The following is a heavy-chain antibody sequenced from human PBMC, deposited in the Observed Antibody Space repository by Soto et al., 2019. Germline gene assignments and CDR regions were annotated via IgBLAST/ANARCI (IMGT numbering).Heavy chain of an antibody. D-gene: IGHD3-10*02. CDR3: ARHVRGAVTMNWFDP. CDR1: GGSIISSNFY. Sequence: LSLTCTVSGGSIISSNFYWGWIRQPPGKGLEWIGSVEYGGSTYDNPSLKSRVTLSADTSKNQFSLKLTSVTAADTAIYYCARHVRGAVTMNWFDPWGHGTLVTVSS. CDR2: VEYGGST. J-gene: IGHJ5*02. V-gene: IGHV4-39*01.